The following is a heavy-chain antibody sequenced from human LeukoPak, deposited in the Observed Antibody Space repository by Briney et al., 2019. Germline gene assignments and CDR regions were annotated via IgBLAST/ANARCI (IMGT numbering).Heavy chain of an antibody. D-gene: IGHD4/OR15-4a*01. V-gene: IGHV3-21*01. CDR3: AREGGDGAFDY. CDR1: GFTFSSYS. CDR2: ISSSSSYI. J-gene: IGHJ4*02. Sequence: GGSLRLSCAASGFTFSSYSMNWVRQAPGKGLEWVSSISSSSSYIHYADSVKGRFTISRDDAKNSSSLQMNSLRGEDTAVYYCAREGGDGAFDYWGQGTLVTVSS.